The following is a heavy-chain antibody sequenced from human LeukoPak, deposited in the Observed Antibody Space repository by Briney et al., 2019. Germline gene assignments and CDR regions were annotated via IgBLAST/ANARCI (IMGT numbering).Heavy chain of an antibody. V-gene: IGHV5-51*01. D-gene: IGHD2-2*01. J-gene: IGHJ4*02. CDR2: IYPRDSRT. Sequence: GESLMISCWASAYSFFSYWIACVRQMPRKGLEWMGVIYPRDSRTTYSPSFQDQVTISADKSISTAYLQWTSLKASDTAMYYCARHLSDITSSPNYWGAGTLVTVSS. CDR1: AYSFFSYW. CDR3: ARHLSDITSSPNY.